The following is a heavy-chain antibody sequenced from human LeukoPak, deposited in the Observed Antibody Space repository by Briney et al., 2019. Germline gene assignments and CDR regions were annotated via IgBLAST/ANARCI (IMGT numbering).Heavy chain of an antibody. J-gene: IGHJ6*03. Sequence: PSETLSLTCTVSGGSISSYYWSWIRQPPGKGLEWIGYIHYSGSPNYNPSLKSRPSLSVDTSMNQFSLKLSSVTAADTAVYYCARYGGGWSDSYYYMDVWGKGTTVTVSS. CDR2: IHYSGSP. D-gene: IGHD6-19*01. CDR3: ARYGGGWSDSYYYMDV. CDR1: GGSISSYY. V-gene: IGHV4-59*01.